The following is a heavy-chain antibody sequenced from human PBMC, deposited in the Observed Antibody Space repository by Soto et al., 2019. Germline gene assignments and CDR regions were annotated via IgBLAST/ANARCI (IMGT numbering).Heavy chain of an antibody. CDR1: GYTFTSYD. Sequence: QVQLVQSGAEVKKPGASVKVSCKASGYTFTSYDINWVRQATGQGLEWMGWMNPNSGNTGYAQKFQGRVTMTRNTSISTDYMELSSLRSEDTAVYYCARGNGVTDYYYYYYMDVWGKGTTVTVSS. J-gene: IGHJ6*03. CDR2: MNPNSGNT. CDR3: ARGNGVTDYYYYYYMDV. V-gene: IGHV1-8*01. D-gene: IGHD2-21*02.